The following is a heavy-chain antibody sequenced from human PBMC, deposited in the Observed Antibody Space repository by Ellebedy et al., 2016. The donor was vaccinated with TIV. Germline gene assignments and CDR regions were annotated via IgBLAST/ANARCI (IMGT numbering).Heavy chain of an antibody. CDR2: ITGSATTI. Sequence: GESLKISCAASGFILSDYEMNWVRQAPGKGLEWVSYITGSATTIFYADSVKGRFTISRDNAKNSLYLQMNSLRAEDTAVYFCARERRHSTSSNDLWGQGTLVTVSS. CDR1: GFILSDYE. CDR3: ARERRHSTSSNDL. V-gene: IGHV3-48*03. D-gene: IGHD2-2*01. J-gene: IGHJ5*02.